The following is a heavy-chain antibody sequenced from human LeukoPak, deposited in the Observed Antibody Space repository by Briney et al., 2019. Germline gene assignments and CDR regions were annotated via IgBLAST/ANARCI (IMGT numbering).Heavy chain of an antibody. CDR1: GFTFSSYE. J-gene: IGHJ4*02. CDR3: ARVAVAGGTNY. Sequence: GGSLRLSCAASGFTFSSYEMNWVRQAPGKGLEWVSYISSSSSYIYYADSVKGRFTISRDNAKNSLYLQMNSLRAEDTAVYYCARVAVAGGTNYWGQGTLVTVSS. V-gene: IGHV3-21*05. CDR2: ISSSSSYI. D-gene: IGHD6-19*01.